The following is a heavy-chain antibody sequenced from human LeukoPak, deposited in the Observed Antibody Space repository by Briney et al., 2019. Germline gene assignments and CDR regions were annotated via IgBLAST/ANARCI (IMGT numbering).Heavy chain of an antibody. V-gene: IGHV3-30-3*01. D-gene: IGHD3-3*01. CDR1: GFTFSSYA. CDR2: ISYDGSNK. J-gene: IGHJ5*02. CDR3: AGDGTIRFLEWLLPHNWFDP. Sequence: GGSLRLSCAASGFTFSSYAMHWVRQAPGKGLEWVAVISYDGSNKYYADSVKGRFTISRDNAKNSLYLQMNSLRAEDTAVYYCAGDGTIRFLEWLLPHNWFDPWGQGTLVTVSS.